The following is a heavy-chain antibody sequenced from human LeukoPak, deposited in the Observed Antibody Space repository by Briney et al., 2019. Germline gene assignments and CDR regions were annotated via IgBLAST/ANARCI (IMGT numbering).Heavy chain of an antibody. CDR1: GGSISSSSYY. D-gene: IGHD6-19*01. V-gene: IGHV4-39*01. CDR2: IYYSGST. J-gene: IGHJ3*02. CDR3: ARGGRGQWLLRAFDI. Sequence: SETLSLTCTVSGGSISSSSYYWGWIRQPPGKGLEWIGSIYYSGSTYYNPSLKSRVTISVDTSKNQFSLKLSSVTAADTAVYYCARGGRGQWLLRAFDIWGQGTMVTVSS.